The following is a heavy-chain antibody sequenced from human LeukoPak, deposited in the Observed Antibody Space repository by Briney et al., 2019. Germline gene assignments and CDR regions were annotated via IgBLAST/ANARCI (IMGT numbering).Heavy chain of an antibody. CDR2: IYHSGST. CDR3: ARVGPITMIVVVIGGYMDV. Sequence: PSETLSLTCTVSGYSISSGYYWGWIRQPPGKGLEWIGSIYHSGSTYYNPSLKCRVTISVDTSKSQFSLKLSSVTAADTAVYYCARVGPITMIVVVIGGYMDVWGKGNTVTVSS. CDR1: GYSISSGYY. D-gene: IGHD3-22*01. J-gene: IGHJ6*03. V-gene: IGHV4-38-2*02.